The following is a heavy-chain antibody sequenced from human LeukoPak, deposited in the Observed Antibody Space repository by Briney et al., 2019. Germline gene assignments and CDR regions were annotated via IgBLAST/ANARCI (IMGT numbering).Heavy chain of an antibody. CDR1: VGSISGYY. CDR3: ARGNILSGYCFDF. CDR2: IHYTGGT. V-gene: IGHV4-34*01. Sequence: PSETLSLTCAVYVGSISGYYWSWIRQPPGKGLEWVGEIHYTGGTSYNPSLKSRATISIDTSKNQLSLKLSSVTAADTAVYYCARGNILSGYCFDFWGQGALVTVSS. J-gene: IGHJ4*02. D-gene: IGHD3-9*01.